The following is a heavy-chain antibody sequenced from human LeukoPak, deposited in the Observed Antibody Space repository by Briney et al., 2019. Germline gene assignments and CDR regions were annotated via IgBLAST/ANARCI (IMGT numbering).Heavy chain of an antibody. CDR1: GFTFSSLA. Sequence: GGSLRLSCAASGFTFSSLAMSWVRQAPGRGLEWVGRIKSKTDGGTTDYAAPVKGRFTISRDDSKSTLYLQMNSLKTEDTAVYYCTTVGAARSGYYYWGQGSLVTVSS. CDR2: IKSKTDGGTT. V-gene: IGHV3-15*01. D-gene: IGHD3-22*01. CDR3: TTVGAARSGYYY. J-gene: IGHJ4*02.